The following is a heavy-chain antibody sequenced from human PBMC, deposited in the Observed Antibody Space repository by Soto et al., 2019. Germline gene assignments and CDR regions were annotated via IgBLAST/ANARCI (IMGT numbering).Heavy chain of an antibody. Sequence: QMQLVQSGAEVKKPGSSVKVSCKASGGTFSSYAISWVRQAPGQGLEWMGGIIPIFGTANYAQKFQGRVTITADKSTSTAYMELSSLRSEDTPVYYCARGRDMVRGVITKYNWFDPWGQGTLVTVSS. CDR2: IIPIFGTA. D-gene: IGHD3-10*01. CDR1: GGTFSSYA. CDR3: ARGRDMVRGVITKYNWFDP. J-gene: IGHJ5*02. V-gene: IGHV1-69*06.